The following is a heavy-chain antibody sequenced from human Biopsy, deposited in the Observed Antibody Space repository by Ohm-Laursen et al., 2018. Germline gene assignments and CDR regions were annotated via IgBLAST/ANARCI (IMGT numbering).Heavy chain of an antibody. V-gene: IGHV3-74*01. CDR2: INSDGSST. Sequence: SLRLSCSASEFIFSRFWMYWVRHAPGKGLVWVSRINSDGSSTNYADAVKGRFTISRDNAKNTVFLQMNSLRAEDTAVYYRTRAEAGSGSLLYFDYWGQGTLVTVSS. CDR3: TRAEAGSGSLLYFDY. CDR1: EFIFSRFW. D-gene: IGHD3-10*01. J-gene: IGHJ4*02.